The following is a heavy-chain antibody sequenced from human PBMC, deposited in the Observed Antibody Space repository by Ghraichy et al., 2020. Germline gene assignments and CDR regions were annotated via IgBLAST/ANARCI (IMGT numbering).Heavy chain of an antibody. V-gene: IGHV3-7*01. J-gene: IGHJ4*02. D-gene: IGHD3-10*01. CDR1: GFSFGSYW. CDR3: ARGSGRHGGDY. Sequence: LSLTCALSGFSFGSYWMSWVRQAPGKGPEWVAIIKPDGSEGYYIDTVRGRFTISRDNAKNSLYLQMNSLRAEDTAVYYCARGSGRHGGDYWGQGTLVTVSS. CDR2: IKPDGSEG.